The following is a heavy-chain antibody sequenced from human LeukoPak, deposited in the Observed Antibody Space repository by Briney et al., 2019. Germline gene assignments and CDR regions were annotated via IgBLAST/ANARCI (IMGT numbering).Heavy chain of an antibody. CDR3: AKAMNYYGSGSADAFDI. V-gene: IGHV3-23*01. CDR2: ISGSGGST. J-gene: IGHJ3*02. Sequence: GGSLRLSCAASGFTFSSYAMSWVRQAPGKGLEWVSAISGSGGSTYYADSVKGRFTISRDNSENTLYLQMNSLRAEDTAVYYCAKAMNYYGSGSADAFDIWGQGTMVTVSS. CDR1: GFTFSSYA. D-gene: IGHD3-10*01.